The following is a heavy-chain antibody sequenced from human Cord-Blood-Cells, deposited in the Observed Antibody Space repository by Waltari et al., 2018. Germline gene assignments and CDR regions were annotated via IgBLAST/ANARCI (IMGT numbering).Heavy chain of an antibody. CDR2: IIPILGIA. Sequence: QVQLVQSGAEVKKPGSSVKVSCKASGGTFSSYAISWVRQAPGQGLEWMGRIIPILGIANYAQKFQGRVTITADKSTSTAYMELSSLRSEDTAVYYCAREPRGIAARPTYYYYYYMDVWGKGTTVTVSS. CDR1: GGTFSSYA. J-gene: IGHJ6*03. D-gene: IGHD6-6*01. CDR3: AREPRGIAARPTYYYYYYMDV. V-gene: IGHV1-69*09.